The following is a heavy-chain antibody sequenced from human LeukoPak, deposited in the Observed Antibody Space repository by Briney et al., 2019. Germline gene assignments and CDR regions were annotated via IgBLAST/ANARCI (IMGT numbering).Heavy chain of an antibody. V-gene: IGHV1-18*01. CDR3: ARQLDSSGYFSFGY. CDR1: GYTFTSYD. D-gene: IGHD3-22*01. CDR2: ISAYNGNT. J-gene: IGHJ4*02. Sequence: ASVKVSCKASGYTFTSYDINWVRQAPGQGLEWVGLISAYNGNTNYAQKFQGRVTMTTDISTSTAYMELRSLRSDDTAVYYCARQLDSSGYFSFGYWGQGTLVTVSS.